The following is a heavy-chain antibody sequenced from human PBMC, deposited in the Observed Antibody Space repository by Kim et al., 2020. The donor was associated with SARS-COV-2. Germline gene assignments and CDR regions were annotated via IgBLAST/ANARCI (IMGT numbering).Heavy chain of an antibody. CDR1: GFTFSSYA. CDR2: IWLDGSNK. Sequence: GGSLRLSCAASGFTFSSYAMHWVRQAPGKGLEWMAIIWLDGSNKYYADSVKGRFTISRDNSKNTLYLQMNSLRAEDTALYYCARGHQVVDNWGQGTLVTDSS. CDR3: ARGHQVVDN. J-gene: IGHJ4*02. D-gene: IGHD2-2*01. V-gene: IGHV3-33*01.